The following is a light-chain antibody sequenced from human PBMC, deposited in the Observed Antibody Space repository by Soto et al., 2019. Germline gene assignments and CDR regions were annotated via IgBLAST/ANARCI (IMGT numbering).Light chain of an antibody. CDR1: SSDVGAYKY. CDR2: GVS. CDR3: SSFTGPTNLDV. V-gene: IGLV2-14*03. J-gene: IGLJ1*01. Sequence: QSALTQPASVSGSPGQSVTISCTGTSSDVGAYKYVSWYQKHPGKAPKLMIFGVSNRPSGSSNRFSGSKSGNTAFLTISGRQPADEADYYCSSFTGPTNLDVFGTGTKLTVL.